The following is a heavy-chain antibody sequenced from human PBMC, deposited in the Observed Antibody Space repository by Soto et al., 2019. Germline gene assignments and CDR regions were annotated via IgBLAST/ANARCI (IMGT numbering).Heavy chain of an antibody. CDR2: ISAYNGNT. V-gene: IGHV1-18*01. Sequence: QVQLVQSGAEVKKPGASVKVSCKASGYTFTNFGISWVRQAPGQGLEWMGWISAYNGNTNYAQNFQGRVTMTADTSTSTAYMALRSRRSDYTALYYCASGVPPIHFWCPGTLFTVSS. CDR3: ASGVPPIHF. CDR1: GYTFTNFG. J-gene: IGHJ4*02.